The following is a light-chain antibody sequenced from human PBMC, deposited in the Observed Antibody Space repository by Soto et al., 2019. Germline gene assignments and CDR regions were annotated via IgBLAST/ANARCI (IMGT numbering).Light chain of an antibody. V-gene: IGKV2-30*02. Sequence: DVVLTQSPLSLPVTLGQPASISCRSSQSLVRSDGDTYLHWFQQRPGQSPRRLISRVSMRDSGVQDRFSGSGSGADVSRRISRVEAEDVGVYYCRQGSHWPPWTFGQGTKLEIK. J-gene: IGKJ1*01. CDR1: QSLVRSDGDTY. CDR2: RVS. CDR3: RQGSHWPPWT.